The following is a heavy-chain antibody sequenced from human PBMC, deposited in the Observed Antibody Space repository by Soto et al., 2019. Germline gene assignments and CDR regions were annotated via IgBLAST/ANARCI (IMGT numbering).Heavy chain of an antibody. CDR3: AITTSTVSYWFDP. D-gene: IGHD4-4*01. V-gene: IGHV3-7*03. CDR2: IKEDGGEQ. J-gene: IGHJ5*02. Sequence: PGGSLRLSCVASGFSFGGYWMSWVRQAPGKGPEWVANIKEDGGEQHYVDSVKGRFTIPRANTENSLFLQMNNLRVEDSAIYYCAITTSTVSYWFDPWGPGTQVTVSS. CDR1: GFSFGGYW.